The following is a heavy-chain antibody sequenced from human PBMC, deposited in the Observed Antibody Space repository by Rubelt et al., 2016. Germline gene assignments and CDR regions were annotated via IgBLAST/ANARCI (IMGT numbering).Heavy chain of an antibody. CDR2: ISSSSSTI. Sequence: GGLVKPGGSLRLSCAASGFTFSDYYMSWIRQAPGKGLEWVSYISSSSSTIYYADSVKGRFTISRDNSKNTLYLQMNSLRAEDTAVYYCAKCASPLASDFDYWGQGTLVTVSS. J-gene: IGHJ4*02. CDR1: GFTFSDYY. CDR3: AKCASPLASDFDY. D-gene: IGHD1-1*01. V-gene: IGHV3-11*01.